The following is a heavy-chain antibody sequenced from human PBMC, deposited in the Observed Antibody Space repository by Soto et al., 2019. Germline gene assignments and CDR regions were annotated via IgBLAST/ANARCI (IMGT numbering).Heavy chain of an antibody. D-gene: IGHD5-18*01. Sequence: QVQLVQSGAEGKKPGSSVTVSCKTSGGTFSKDAINWGRQAPGQGLEWMGLLIPVFGSPIYAQKFQGRIRITAEESTSTAFMDLSSLRSEDTAVYYCTRVLGYTFEPGKTRYYAMDVWGQGTTVSFSS. J-gene: IGHJ6*02. CDR3: TRVLGYTFEPGKTRYYAMDV. CDR2: LIPVFGSP. CDR1: GGTFSKDA. V-gene: IGHV1-69*01.